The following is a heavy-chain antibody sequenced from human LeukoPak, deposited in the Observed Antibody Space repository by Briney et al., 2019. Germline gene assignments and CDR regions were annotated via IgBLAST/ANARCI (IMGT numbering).Heavy chain of an antibody. Sequence: ASVKVSCKASGYTFTSYGISWVRQAPGQGLEWMGWISAYNGNANYAQKLQGRVTMTTDTSTSTAYMELRSLRSDDTAVYYCARDLAVAVIERYYGMDVWGKGTTVTVSS. CDR1: GYTFTSYG. CDR2: ISAYNGNA. CDR3: ARDLAVAVIERYYGMDV. V-gene: IGHV1-18*04. D-gene: IGHD6-19*01. J-gene: IGHJ6*04.